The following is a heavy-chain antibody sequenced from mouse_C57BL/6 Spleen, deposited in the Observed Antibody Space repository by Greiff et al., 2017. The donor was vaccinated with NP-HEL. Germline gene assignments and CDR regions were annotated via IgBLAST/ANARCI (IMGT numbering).Heavy chain of an antibody. CDR1: GYTFTSYW. D-gene: IGHD2-3*01. V-gene: IGHV1-69*01. J-gene: IGHJ4*01. CDR3: ARSGWLLDYAMDY. Sequence: QVQLQQPGAELVMPGASVKLSCKASGYTFTSYWMHWVKQRPGQGLEWIGEIDPSDSYTNYNQKFKGKSTLTVDKSSSTAYMQLSSLTSEDSAVYYCARSGWLLDYAMDYWGQGTSVTVSS. CDR2: IDPSDSYT.